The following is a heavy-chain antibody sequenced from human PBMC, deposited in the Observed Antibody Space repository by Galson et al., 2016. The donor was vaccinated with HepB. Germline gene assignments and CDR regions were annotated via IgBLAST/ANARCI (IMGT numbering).Heavy chain of an antibody. J-gene: IGHJ3*01. CDR1: GFIFSNYA. CDR2: ISRGSGGGT. D-gene: IGHD6-19*01. Sequence: SLRLSCAASGFIFSNYAMIWVRQAPGKGLEWVSAISRGSGGGTYYADSVKGRFTISRDNSKNTLYLQVNSLRGDDTAVYHCAKTAPYGTGWAGAFDVWGQGTLVTASS. V-gene: IGHV3-23*01. CDR3: AKTAPYGTGWAGAFDV.